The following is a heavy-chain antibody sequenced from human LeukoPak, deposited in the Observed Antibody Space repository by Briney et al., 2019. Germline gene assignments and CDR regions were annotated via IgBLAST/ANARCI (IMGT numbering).Heavy chain of an antibody. CDR1: GGSISSSSYS. V-gene: IGHV4-39*01. CDR3: ARRLYYYDSSGYYVHAFDI. D-gene: IGHD3-22*01. Sequence: SETLSLTCTVSGGSISSSSYSWGWIRQPPGKGLEWIGSIYYSGSTYYNPSLKSRVTISVDTSKNQFSLKLSSVTAADTAVYYCARRLYYYDSSGYYVHAFDIWGQGTMVTVSS. J-gene: IGHJ3*02. CDR2: IYYSGST.